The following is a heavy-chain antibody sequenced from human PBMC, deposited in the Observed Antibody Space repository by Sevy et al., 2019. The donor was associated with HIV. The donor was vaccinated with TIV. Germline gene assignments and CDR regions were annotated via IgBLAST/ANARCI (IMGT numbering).Heavy chain of an antibody. CDR2: ISYHGRDK. CDR1: GITFSTSG. J-gene: IGHJ6*02. V-gene: IGHV3-30*18. CDR3: AKDFTGYNGIDV. D-gene: IGHD3-9*01. Sequence: GGSLRLSCVVSGITFSTSGMHWVRQAPGKGLEWVAVISYHGRDKFYADSVKGRSTISRDNSKNILYLQMVSLRAEDTAEYYCAKDFTGYNGIDVWGQGTMVTVSS.